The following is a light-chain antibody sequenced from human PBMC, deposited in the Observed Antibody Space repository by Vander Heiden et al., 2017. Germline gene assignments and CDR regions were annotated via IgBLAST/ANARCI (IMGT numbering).Light chain of an antibody. CDR3: MQPLHTPWT. J-gene: IGKJ1*01. V-gene: IGKV2-28*01. CDR1: QTLLYSNVTTY. Sequence: EIVMTQSPLSLPVTPGEPASISCRSSQTLLYSNVTTYVDWYLQKPGQSPQHLSYLVSDRTSGLPDRFSGSGSGTDFTLRISRVTAEDVGVYCCMQPLHTPWTFGQGTKVEIK. CDR2: LVS.